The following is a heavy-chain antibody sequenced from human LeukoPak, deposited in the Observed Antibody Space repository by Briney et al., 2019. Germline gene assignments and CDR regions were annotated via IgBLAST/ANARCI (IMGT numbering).Heavy chain of an antibody. D-gene: IGHD2-2*01. CDR1: GFTFSNYW. J-gene: IGHJ3*02. CDR2: IKSDGSST. V-gene: IGHV3-74*01. Sequence: GGSLRLSCAASGFTFSNYWMHWVRQRPGKGLEWVAQIKSDGSSTSYPDAVKGRFSISRDNVKTTLYLQMTSLRVEDTAVYYCARDEYDLLAGAFDIWGQGTTVTVAS. CDR3: ARDEYDLLAGAFDI.